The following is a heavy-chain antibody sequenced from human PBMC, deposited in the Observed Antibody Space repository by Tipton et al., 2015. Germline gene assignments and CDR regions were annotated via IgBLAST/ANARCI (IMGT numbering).Heavy chain of an antibody. CDR3: ARGGSLFDH. V-gene: IGHV4-4*02. D-gene: IGHD2-15*01. CDR2: INYSGRT. CDR1: GGSINSGNW. Sequence: TLSLTCGVSGGSINSGNWWMWVRQPPGKGPEWIGEINYSGRTHYNPSLKSRVTMPVDAFKNQFSLNLSSVTAADTAVYYCARGGSLFDHWGQGTLVTVSS. J-gene: IGHJ4*02.